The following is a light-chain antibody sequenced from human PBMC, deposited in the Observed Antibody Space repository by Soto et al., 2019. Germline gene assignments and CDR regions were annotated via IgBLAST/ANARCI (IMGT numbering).Light chain of an antibody. CDR2: SAT. CDR1: ESVSGRQ. Sequence: DIVLTQSPATLSLSPGERATLSCRASESVSGRQLAWYQQKPGQAPRLIMYSATNRATGIPDRFGGSVSGTDFTLTISSLEPEDFAVFYCQQYATSPSFGQGTRLEI. J-gene: IGKJ5*01. V-gene: IGKV3-20*01. CDR3: QQYATSPS.